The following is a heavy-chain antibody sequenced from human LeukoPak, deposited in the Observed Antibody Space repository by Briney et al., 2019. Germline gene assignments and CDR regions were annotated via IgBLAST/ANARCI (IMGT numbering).Heavy chain of an antibody. CDR2: ISGSGGST. J-gene: IGHJ4*02. Sequence: GGSLRLSCAASGFTFSSYAMSWVRQAPGKGLEWVSAISGSGGSTYYADSVTGRFTISRDNSKNTLYLQMNSLRAEDTAVYYCAKDGRDGYNFADYWGQGTLVTVSP. D-gene: IGHD5-24*01. CDR3: AKDGRDGYNFADY. CDR1: GFTFSSYA. V-gene: IGHV3-23*01.